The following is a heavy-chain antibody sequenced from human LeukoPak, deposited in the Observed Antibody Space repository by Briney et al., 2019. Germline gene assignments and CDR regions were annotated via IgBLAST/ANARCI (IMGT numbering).Heavy chain of an antibody. CDR2: IYYSRST. V-gene: IGHV4-39*01. CDR1: GGSISSSSYY. Sequence: SSETLSLTCTVSGGSISSSSYYWGWIRQPPGKGLEWIGSIYYSRSTYYNPSLKSRVTISVDTSKNQFSLKLSSVTAADTAVYYCARLPDYWGQGTLVTVSS. CDR3: ARLPDY. J-gene: IGHJ4*02.